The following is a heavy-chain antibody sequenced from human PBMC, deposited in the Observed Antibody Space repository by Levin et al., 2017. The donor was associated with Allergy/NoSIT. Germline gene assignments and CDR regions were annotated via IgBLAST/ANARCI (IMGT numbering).Heavy chain of an antibody. CDR3: AKDSGLYYFDY. CDR2: ISYDGSNK. Sequence: GGSLRLSCAASGFTFSSYGMHWVRQAPGKGLEWVAVISYDGSNKYYADSVKGRFTISRDNSKNTLYLQMNSLRAEDTAVYYCAKDSGLYYFDYWGQGTLVTVSS. V-gene: IGHV3-30*18. J-gene: IGHJ4*02. CDR1: GFTFSSYG.